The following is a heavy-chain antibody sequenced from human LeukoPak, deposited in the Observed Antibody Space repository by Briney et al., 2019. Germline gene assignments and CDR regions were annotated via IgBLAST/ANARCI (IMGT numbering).Heavy chain of an antibody. CDR2: IWYDGSNK. J-gene: IGHJ4*02. Sequence: GGSLRLSCAASGITFRSYGMHWVRQAPGKGLEWVAFIWYDGSNKYYADSVKGRFTISRDNSRDTLFLQMNSLRAEDTAVYYCATDRATQYFDYWGQGTLVSVSS. CDR3: ATDRATQYFDY. CDR1: GITFRSYG. D-gene: IGHD2-15*01. V-gene: IGHV3-30*02.